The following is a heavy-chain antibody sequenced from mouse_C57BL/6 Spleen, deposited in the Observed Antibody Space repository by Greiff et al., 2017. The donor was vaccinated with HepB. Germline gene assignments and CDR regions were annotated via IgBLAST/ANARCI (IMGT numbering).Heavy chain of an antibody. D-gene: IGHD1-1*01. Sequence: VQLQQPGAELVKPGASVKLSCKASGYTFTSYWMHWVKQRPGQGLEWIGMIHPKSGSTNYNEKFKSKATLTVDKSSSTAYMQLSSLTSEDSAVYYCARGITTVVAHWYVDVWGTGTTVTVSS. CDR1: GYTFTSYW. CDR2: IHPKSGST. J-gene: IGHJ1*03. CDR3: ARGITTVVAHWYVDV. V-gene: IGHV1-64*01.